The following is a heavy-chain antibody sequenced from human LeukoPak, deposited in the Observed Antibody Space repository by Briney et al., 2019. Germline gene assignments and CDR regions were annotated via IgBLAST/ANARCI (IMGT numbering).Heavy chain of an antibody. CDR3: ARDPPNDFGRAYYYYMDV. Sequence: EASVKVSCKASGYTFTGYYMHWVRQAPGQGLEWMGWINPNSGGTNYAQKFQGRVTMTRDTSISTAYMELSRLRSDDTAVYYCARDPPNDFGRAYYYYMDVWGKGTTVTVSS. D-gene: IGHD3-16*01. V-gene: IGHV1-2*02. CDR1: GYTFTGYY. CDR2: INPNSGGT. J-gene: IGHJ6*03.